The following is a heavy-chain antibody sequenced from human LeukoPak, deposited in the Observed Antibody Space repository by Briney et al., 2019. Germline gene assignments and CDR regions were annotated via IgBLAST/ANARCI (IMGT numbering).Heavy chain of an antibody. V-gene: IGHV3-7*03. CDR1: GFTFSSYW. CDR3: ARVAASDYGDYGPLYFDY. J-gene: IGHJ4*02. D-gene: IGHD4-17*01. Sequence: GSLRLSCAASGFTFSSYWMSWVRQAPGKGLEWVANIKQDGSEKYYVDSVKGRFTISRDNAKNSLYLQMNNLRAEDTAVYYCARVAASDYGDYGPLYFDYWGQGTLVTVSS. CDR2: IKQDGSEK.